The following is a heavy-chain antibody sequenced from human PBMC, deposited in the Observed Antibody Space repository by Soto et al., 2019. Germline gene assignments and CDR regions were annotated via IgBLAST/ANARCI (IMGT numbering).Heavy chain of an antibody. Sequence: ASVKVSCKASGYTFTSYDINWVRQATGQGLEGMGWMNPNSGNTGYAQKFQGRVTMTRNTSISTAYMELSSLGSEDTAVYYCAGGRSSSLYFDYWGQGTLVTVSS. V-gene: IGHV1-8*01. D-gene: IGHD6-6*01. J-gene: IGHJ4*02. CDR1: GYTFTSYD. CDR2: MNPNSGNT. CDR3: AGGRSSSLYFDY.